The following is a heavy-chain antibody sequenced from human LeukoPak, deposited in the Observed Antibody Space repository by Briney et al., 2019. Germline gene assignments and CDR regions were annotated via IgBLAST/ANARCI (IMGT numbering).Heavy chain of an antibody. D-gene: IGHD3-22*01. CDR2: INPNSDGT. Sequence: ASVKVSCKASGYTFTDYYVHWVRQAPGQGLEWMGWINPNSDGTSYPQKFQGRVTMTRDTSISTSYMELSRLTSDDTAVYYCARVPRDYYDSSGYSARFFDYWGQGTLVTVSS. CDR3: ARVPRDYYDSSGYSARFFDY. V-gene: IGHV1-2*02. CDR1: GYTFTDYY. J-gene: IGHJ4*02.